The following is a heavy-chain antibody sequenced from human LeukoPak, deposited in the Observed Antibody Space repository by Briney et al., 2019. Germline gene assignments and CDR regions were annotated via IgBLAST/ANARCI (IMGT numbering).Heavy chain of an antibody. D-gene: IGHD6-6*01. CDR3: ARVIATRPHYHYHMDV. V-gene: IGHV3-11*04. CDR2: ISNSGRTI. J-gene: IGHJ6*03. Sequence: PGGSLRLSCAASGLTFSEDYMSWIRQAPGMGLQWVSYISNSGRTIYYADSVKGRFTISRGNAENSLYLQMNSLRAEDTAVYYCARVIATRPHYHYHMDVWGKGTTVTVSS. CDR1: GLTFSEDY.